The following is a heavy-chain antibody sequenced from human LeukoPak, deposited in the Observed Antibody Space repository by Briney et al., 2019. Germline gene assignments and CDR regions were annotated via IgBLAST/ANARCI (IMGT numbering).Heavy chain of an antibody. V-gene: IGHV3-23*01. Sequence: GGSLRLSYAASGFSFSSYAVSWVRQAPGKGLEWVSVVSDSGGGTYYADSVKGRFTISRDNSKNMLYLLMNSLRAEDTAVYYCAKPHYGSGSYYMDVWGKGTTVTVSS. CDR2: VSDSGGGT. J-gene: IGHJ6*03. D-gene: IGHD3-10*01. CDR3: AKPHYGSGSYYMDV. CDR1: GFSFSSYA.